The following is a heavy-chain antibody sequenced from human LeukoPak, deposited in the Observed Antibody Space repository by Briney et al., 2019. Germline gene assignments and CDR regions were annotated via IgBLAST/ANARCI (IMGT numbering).Heavy chain of an antibody. J-gene: IGHJ6*02. Sequence: ASVKVSCKASGYAFTSYGISGGRRGPGQGLEWRGWISANNGNTNYAQKLQGRVTMTPDTSTSTAYMELRSLRSDDTAVYYCARDRPPPRDSYGPARYYYYYGMDVWGQGTTVTVSS. D-gene: IGHD5-18*01. CDR3: ARDRPPPRDSYGPARYYYYYGMDV. CDR2: ISANNGNT. V-gene: IGHV1-18*01. CDR1: GYAFTSYG.